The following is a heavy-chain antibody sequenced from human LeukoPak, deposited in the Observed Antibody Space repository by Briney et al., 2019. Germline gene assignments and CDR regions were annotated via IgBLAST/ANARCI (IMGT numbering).Heavy chain of an antibody. CDR3: ARVRNQFLTGYSPHLFDY. V-gene: IGHV1-18*01. D-gene: IGHD3-9*01. CDR1: GYTFTSYG. J-gene: IGHJ4*02. CDR2: ISAYNGNT. Sequence: GASVKVSCKASGYTFTSYGISWVRQAPGQGLEWMGWISAYNGNTNYAQKLQGRVTMTTDTSTSTAYMELRSLRSDDTAVYYCARVRNQFLTGYSPHLFDYWGQGTLVTVSS.